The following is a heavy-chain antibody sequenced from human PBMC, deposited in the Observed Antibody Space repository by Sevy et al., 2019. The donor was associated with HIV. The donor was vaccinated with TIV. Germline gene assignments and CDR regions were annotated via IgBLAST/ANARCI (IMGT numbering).Heavy chain of an antibody. CDR2: IGSSGDP. J-gene: IGHJ6*02. CDR3: ARRGGYSDNGMDV. CDR1: GFTFSSYD. D-gene: IGHD5-12*01. Sequence: GGSLRLSCAASGFTFSSYDMHWVRQVTGKGLEWVSVIGSSGDPYYPGPVKGRFTISRENAKNSVYLQMNSLRAGDTAVYYCARRGGYSDNGMDVWGQGTTVTVSS. V-gene: IGHV3-13*05.